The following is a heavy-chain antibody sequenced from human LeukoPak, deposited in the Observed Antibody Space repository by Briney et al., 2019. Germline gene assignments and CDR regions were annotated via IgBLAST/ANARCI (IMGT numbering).Heavy chain of an antibody. CDR1: GGSISSGSYY. CDR3: AGAVAGTSPYYHYYYGMDV. J-gene: IGHJ6*02. CDR2: IYTSGST. Sequence: SETLSLTCTVSGGSISSGSYYWSWIRQPAGKGLEWIGRIYTSGSTNYNPSLKSRVTISVDTSKNQFSLKLSSVTAADTAVYYCAGAVAGTSPYYHYYYGMDVWGQGTTVTVSS. D-gene: IGHD6-19*01. V-gene: IGHV4-61*02.